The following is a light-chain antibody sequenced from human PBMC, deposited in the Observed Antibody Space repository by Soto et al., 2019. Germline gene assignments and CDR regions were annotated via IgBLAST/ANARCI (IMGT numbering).Light chain of an antibody. CDR1: NIGSKG. CDR3: QVWDSGSAHVL. CDR2: SDT. J-gene: IGLJ2*01. Sequence: SYELTQPPSVSVAPGEPARISCGGNNIGSKGVHWYQQKPGQAPVLVIYSDTDLPPVIPERFSGSNSANMATLTISRVEAGDEADYYCQVWDSGSAHVLFGGGTKLTVL. V-gene: IGLV3-21*01.